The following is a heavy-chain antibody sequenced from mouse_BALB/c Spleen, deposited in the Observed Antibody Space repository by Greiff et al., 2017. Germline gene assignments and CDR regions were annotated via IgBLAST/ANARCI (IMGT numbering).Heavy chain of an antibody. CDR3: VRKDGSSYWYFDV. V-gene: IGHV10-1*02. CDR2: IRSKSNNYAT. J-gene: IGHJ1*01. Sequence: EVHLVESGGGLVQPKGSLKLSCAASGFTFNTYAMNWVRQAPGKGLEWVARIRSKSNNYATYYADSVKDRFTISRDDSQSMLYLQMNNLKTEDTAMYYCVRKDGSSYWYFDVWGAGTTVTVSS. D-gene: IGHD1-1*01. CDR1: GFTFNTYA.